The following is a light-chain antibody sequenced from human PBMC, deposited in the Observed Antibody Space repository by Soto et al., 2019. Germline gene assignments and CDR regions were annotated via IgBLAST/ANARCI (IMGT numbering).Light chain of an antibody. CDR2: DVS. CDR3: QQRSNWPRT. CDR1: QTISNY. V-gene: IGKV3-11*01. Sequence: IVLIQSPATLSVSPGERATLSCRASQTISNYLIWYQQKPGQAPRLLIYDVSNRATDIPARFSGSGSWTDFTLTISGLEPEDLAVYYCQQRSNWPRTFGQGTKVEIK. J-gene: IGKJ1*01.